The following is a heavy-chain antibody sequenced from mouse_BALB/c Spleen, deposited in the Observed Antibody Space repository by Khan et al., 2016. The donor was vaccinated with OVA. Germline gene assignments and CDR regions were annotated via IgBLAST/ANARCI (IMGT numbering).Heavy chain of an antibody. V-gene: IGHV2-2*02. CDR3: ARNDDYDEGLSY. J-gene: IGHJ3*01. CDR2: IWSGGST. CDR1: GFSLTSYG. Sequence: VQLVESGPGLVQPSQSLSITCTVSGFSLTSYGVHWVRQSPGKGLEWLGVIWSGGSTDYNAAFISRLSISKDNSKSQVFFKLNNLQANDTAIYYCARNDDYDEGLSYWGQGTLVTVSA. D-gene: IGHD2-4*01.